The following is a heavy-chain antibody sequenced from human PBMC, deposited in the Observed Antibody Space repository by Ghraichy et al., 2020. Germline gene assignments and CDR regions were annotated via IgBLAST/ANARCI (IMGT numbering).Heavy chain of an antibody. V-gene: IGHV4-34*01. D-gene: IGHD6-6*01. CDR3: ASGLTYSSSSEGPYYYYGMDV. J-gene: IGHJ6*01. CDR2: INHSGST. Sequence: IGEINHSGSTNYNPSLKSRVTISVDTSKNQFSLKLSSVTAADTAVYYCASGLTYSSSSEGPYYYYGMDVWGQ.